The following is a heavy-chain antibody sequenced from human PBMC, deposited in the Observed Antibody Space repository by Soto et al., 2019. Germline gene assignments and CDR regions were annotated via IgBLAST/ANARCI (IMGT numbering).Heavy chain of an antibody. J-gene: IGHJ5*02. V-gene: IGHV1-69*13. CDR1: GGTFSSYA. CDR3: ARETCSSTSCYNWFDP. CDR2: IIPIFGTA. D-gene: IGHD2-2*01. Sequence: SVKVSCKASGGTFSSYAISWVRQAPGQGLEWMGGIIPIFGTANYAQKFQGRVTITADESTSTAYMELSSLRSEDTAVYYCARETCSSTSCYNWFDPWGQGTLVTVSS.